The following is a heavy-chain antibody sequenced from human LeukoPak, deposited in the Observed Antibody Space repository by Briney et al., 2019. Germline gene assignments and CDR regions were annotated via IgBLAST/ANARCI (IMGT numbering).Heavy chain of an antibody. CDR1: GGSISSGDYY. Sequence: SETLSLTCTVSGGSISSGDYYWSWIRQPPGKGLEWIGYIYYSGSTYYNPSLKSRVTISVDTSKNQFSLKLSSVTAADTAVYYCARDEVNSSGLGRFDYWGQGTLVTVSS. V-gene: IGHV4-30-4*01. D-gene: IGHD3-22*01. CDR3: ARDEVNSSGLGRFDY. J-gene: IGHJ4*02. CDR2: IYYSGST.